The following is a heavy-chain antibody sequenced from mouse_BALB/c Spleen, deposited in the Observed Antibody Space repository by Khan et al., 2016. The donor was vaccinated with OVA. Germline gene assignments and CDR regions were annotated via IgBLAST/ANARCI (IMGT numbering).Heavy chain of an antibody. V-gene: IGHV1S41*01. Sequence: DLVKPGTSVKLSCKASGYTFTSYWINWIKQRPGQGLEWIGRIGPGSSNTYYNEMFKGKAALTVDTSPSTAYIQLSSLSSEDSAVYFCASENYYGRSCYAMDYWGQGTSVTVSS. J-gene: IGHJ4*01. D-gene: IGHD1-1*01. CDR2: IGPGSSNT. CDR1: GYTFTSYW. CDR3: ASENYYGRSCYAMDY.